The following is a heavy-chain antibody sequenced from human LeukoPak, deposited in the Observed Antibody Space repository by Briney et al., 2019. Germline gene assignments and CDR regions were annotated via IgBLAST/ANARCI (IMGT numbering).Heavy chain of an antibody. CDR3: ARANSIAAAGPYYYYGMDV. CDR1: GFTFSSYA. J-gene: IGHJ6*02. CDR2: ISGSGGST. Sequence: GGSLRLSCAASGFTFSSYAMSWVRQAPGKGLEWVSAISGSGGSTYYADSVKGRFTISRDNSKNTLYLQMNSLRAEDTAVYYCARANSIAAAGPYYYYGMDVWGQGTTVTVSS. D-gene: IGHD6-13*01. V-gene: IGHV3-23*01.